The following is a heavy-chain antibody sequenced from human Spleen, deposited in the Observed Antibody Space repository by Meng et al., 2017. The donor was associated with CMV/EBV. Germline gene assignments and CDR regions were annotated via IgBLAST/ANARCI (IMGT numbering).Heavy chain of an antibody. CDR1: GFAFDTYA. CDR2: IYSGSSSI. V-gene: IGHV3-23*03. J-gene: IGHJ4*02. Sequence: SGFAFDTYAMNWVRQAPGKGLEWVSLIYSGSSSIYYADSVKGRFTISRDNSKNTLFLQMNGLRPEDTAVYYCAKERGLIVEGVFDSWGQGTLVTVSS. CDR3: AKERGLIVEGVFDS. D-gene: IGHD3-22*01.